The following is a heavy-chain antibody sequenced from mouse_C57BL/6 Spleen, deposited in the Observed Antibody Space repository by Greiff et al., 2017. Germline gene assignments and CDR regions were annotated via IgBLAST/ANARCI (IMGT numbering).Heavy chain of an antibody. CDR3: ATSTMITTEAMDY. CDR1: GFTFSDYG. J-gene: IGHJ4*01. D-gene: IGHD2-4*01. Sequence: EVKVVESGGGLVKPGGSLKLSCAASGFTFSDYGMHWVRQAPEKGLEWVAYISSGSSTIYYADTVKGRFTISRDNAKNTLFLQMTSLRSEDTAMYYCATSTMITTEAMDYWGQGTSVTVSS. CDR2: ISSGSSTI. V-gene: IGHV5-17*01.